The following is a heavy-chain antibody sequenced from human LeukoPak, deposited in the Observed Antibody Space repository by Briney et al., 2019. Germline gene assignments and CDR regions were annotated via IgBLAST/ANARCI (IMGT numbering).Heavy chain of an antibody. D-gene: IGHD7-27*01. Sequence: ASVKVSCKASGYTFTGYYMHWVRQAPGQGPEWMGWINPNIGVTNYAQKFQGRVTMTRDTSISTAYMELSRLRSDDTAIYDCARANWDAFDVWGQGTIVTVSS. CDR1: GYTFTGYY. V-gene: IGHV1-2*02. CDR2: INPNIGVT. J-gene: IGHJ3*01. CDR3: ARANWDAFDV.